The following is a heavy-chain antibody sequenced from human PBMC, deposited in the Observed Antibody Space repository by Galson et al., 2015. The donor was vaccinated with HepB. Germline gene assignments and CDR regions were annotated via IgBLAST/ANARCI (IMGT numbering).Heavy chain of an antibody. CDR2: INSDGSST. CDR3: ARDLWNAGFFEASVVDDAFDI. D-gene: IGHD1-1*01. J-gene: IGHJ3*02. V-gene: IGHV3-74*01. CDR1: GFTFSSYW. Sequence: SLRLSCAASGFTFSSYWMHWVRQAPGKGLVWVSRINSDGSSTSYADSVKGRFTISRDNAKNTLYLQMNSLRAEDTAVYYCARDLWNAGFFEASVVDDAFDIWGQGTMVTVSS.